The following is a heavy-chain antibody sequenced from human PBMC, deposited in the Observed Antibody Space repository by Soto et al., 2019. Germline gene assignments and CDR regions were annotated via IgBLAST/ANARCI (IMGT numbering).Heavy chain of an antibody. CDR3: ARDKITGLFDY. CDR2: INHSGST. V-gene: IGHV4-34*01. D-gene: IGHD2-8*02. CDR1: GGSFSGYY. Sequence: QVQLQQWGAGLLKPSETLSLTCAVYGGSFSGYYWTWIRQPPGTGLEWIGEINHSGSTNYNPSLKSRVTISVDTSKNQFSPKLPSVTAADTAVYYCARDKITGLFDYWGQGTLVTVSS. J-gene: IGHJ4*02.